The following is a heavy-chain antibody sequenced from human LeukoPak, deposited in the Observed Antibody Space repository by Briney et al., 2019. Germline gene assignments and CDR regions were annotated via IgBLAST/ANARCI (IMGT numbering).Heavy chain of an antibody. CDR1: GGTFSSYA. CDR2: IIPIFGTA. CDR3: ARDRYYDSSGYYESVYY. V-gene: IGHV1-69*13. Sequence: SVKVSCKASGGTFSSYAISWVRQAPGQGLEWMGGIIPIFGTANYAQKFQGRVTITADESTSTAYMELSSLRSEDTAVYYCARDRYYDSSGYYESVYYWGQGTLVTVSS. J-gene: IGHJ4*02. D-gene: IGHD3-22*01.